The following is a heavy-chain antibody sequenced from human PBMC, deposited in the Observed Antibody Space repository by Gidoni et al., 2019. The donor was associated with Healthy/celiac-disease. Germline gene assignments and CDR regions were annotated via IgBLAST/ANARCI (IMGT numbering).Heavy chain of an antibody. CDR2: SSGSGGST. D-gene: IGHD2-2*01. V-gene: IGHV3-23*01. CDR3: AKADIVVVPAAKVGMDV. CDR1: GFTFSSYA. J-gene: IGHJ6*02. Sequence: EVQLLESGGGLVQPGGSLRLSCAASGFTFSSYAMSWVRQAPGKGLEWVSASSGSGGSTYYADSVKGRFTISRDNSKNTLYLQMNSLRAEDTAVYYCAKADIVVVPAAKVGMDVWGQGTTVTVSS.